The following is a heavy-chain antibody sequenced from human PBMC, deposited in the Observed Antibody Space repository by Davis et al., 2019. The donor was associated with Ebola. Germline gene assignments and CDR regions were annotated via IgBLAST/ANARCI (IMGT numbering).Heavy chain of an antibody. Sequence: ASVNVSCKASGYTFTKYGISWVRQAPGQGLEWMGWISAYNGNTNYAQNFQGRGTMTTDTSTSTAYMELRSLRFDDTAVYYCVTSYDFWSGHDDHGMDVWGQGTAVTVSS. CDR2: ISAYNGNT. CDR3: VTSYDFWSGHDDHGMDV. D-gene: IGHD3-3*01. J-gene: IGHJ6*02. V-gene: IGHV1-18*04. CDR1: GYTFTKYG.